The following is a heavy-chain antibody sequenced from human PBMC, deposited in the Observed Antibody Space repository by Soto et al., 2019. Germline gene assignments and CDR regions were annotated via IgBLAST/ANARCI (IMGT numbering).Heavy chain of an antibody. Sequence: SETLSLTCTVAGGSISSYYWSWIRQPPGKGLEWIGYIYYSGSTNYNPSLKSRVTISVDTSKNQFSLKLSSVTAADTAVYYCARVLYGSGRYPDWFDSSTQGSPVIVS. CDR3: ARVLYGSGRYPDWFDS. J-gene: IGHJ5*01. CDR2: IYYSGST. V-gene: IGHV4-59*01. D-gene: IGHD3-10*01. CDR1: GGSISSYY.